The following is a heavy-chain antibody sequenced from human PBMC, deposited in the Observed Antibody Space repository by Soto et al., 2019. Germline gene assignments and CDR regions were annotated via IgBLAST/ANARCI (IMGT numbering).Heavy chain of an antibody. CDR1: GGSFSCYY. CDR2: INHSGST. CDR3: ASTQYYYDSSGYYSDAFDI. V-gene: IGHV4-34*01. J-gene: IGHJ3*02. D-gene: IGHD3-22*01. Sequence: ETLSLTCAVSGGSFSCYYWIWIRQPPGKGLEWIGEINHSGSTNYNPSLKSRVTISVDTSKNQFSLKLSSVTAADTAVYYCASTQYYYDSSGYYSDAFDIWGQGTMVTVSS.